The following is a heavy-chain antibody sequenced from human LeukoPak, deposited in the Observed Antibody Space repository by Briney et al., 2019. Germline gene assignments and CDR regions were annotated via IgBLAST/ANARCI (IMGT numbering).Heavy chain of an antibody. CDR1: GFSFSNYA. CDR2: INWVGGSA. V-gene: IGHV3-20*01. J-gene: IGHJ3*02. CDR3: ARDNRESISGSYYSDALDI. D-gene: IGHD1-26*01. Sequence: GGSLRLSCAVSGFSFSNYAMSWVRQFPGKGLEWVSGINWVGGSAGYAASVKGRFTISRDNAKNSLYLQMNSLRVEDTALYHCARDNRESISGSYYSDALDIWGQGTMVTVSS.